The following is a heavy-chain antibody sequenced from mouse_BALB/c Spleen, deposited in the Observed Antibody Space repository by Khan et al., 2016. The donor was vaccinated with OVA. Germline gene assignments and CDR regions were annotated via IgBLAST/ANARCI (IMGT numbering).Heavy chain of an antibody. Sequence: EVQLVESGGDLVKPGGSLKLSCAASGFTFSTYGMSWVRQTPDKRLEWVATISSGGSYTYYLDSVKGRVTISRDNAKNTLYLQMSSLKSEDTAMYYCARLAYYYNSEGFAYWGQGTLVTVSA. CDR1: GFTFSTYG. CDR2: ISSGGSYT. D-gene: IGHD1-1*01. J-gene: IGHJ3*01. V-gene: IGHV5-6*01. CDR3: ARLAYYYNSEGFAY.